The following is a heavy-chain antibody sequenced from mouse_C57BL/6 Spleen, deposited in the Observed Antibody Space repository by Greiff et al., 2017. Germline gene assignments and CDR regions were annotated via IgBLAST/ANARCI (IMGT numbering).Heavy chain of an antibody. CDR3: ARAITTVVAGDAMDY. Sequence: VQLVESGPELVKPGASVKISCKASGYAFSSSWMNWVKQRPGKGLEWIGRIYPGDGDTNYNGKFKGKATLTADKSSSTAYMQLSSLTSEDSAVYFCARAITTVVAGDAMDYWCQGTSVTVSS. CDR1: GYAFSSSW. J-gene: IGHJ4*01. D-gene: IGHD1-1*01. CDR2: IYPGDGDT. V-gene: IGHV1-82*01.